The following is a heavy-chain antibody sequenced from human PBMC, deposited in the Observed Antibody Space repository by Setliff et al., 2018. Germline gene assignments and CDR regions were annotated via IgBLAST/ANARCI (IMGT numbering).Heavy chain of an antibody. CDR1: GFAFSGGD. CDR2: INNRGDTI. J-gene: IGHJ4*02. V-gene: IGHV3-48*03. Sequence: GGSLRLSCAGSGFAFSGGDMHWVRQAPGKGLEWVSYINNRGDTIYYADSVRGRFTISRDNAKNSVYLQMNGLRAEGTAIYFCAKDSPIRLGVIPSWGPGTLVTVS. CDR3: AKDSPIRLGVIPS. D-gene: IGHD2-21*01.